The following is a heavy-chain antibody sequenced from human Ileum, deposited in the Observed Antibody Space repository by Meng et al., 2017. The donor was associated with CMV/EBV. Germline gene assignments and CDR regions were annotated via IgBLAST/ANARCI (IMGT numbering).Heavy chain of an antibody. V-gene: IGHV4-30-4*01. CDR1: GDSLSTGDYY. D-gene: IGHD6-19*01. CDR2: IYYSGST. Sequence: QVQLQESGPGLVKPSQTLSLTCTVSGDSLSTGDYYWSWIRQPPGKGPEWIGYIYYSGSTLYNPSLKSPVTISLDKSKNQFSLRLRSVTAADTAVYFCAREGGGWYLDSWGQGTLVTVSS. CDR3: AREGGGWYLDS. J-gene: IGHJ4*02.